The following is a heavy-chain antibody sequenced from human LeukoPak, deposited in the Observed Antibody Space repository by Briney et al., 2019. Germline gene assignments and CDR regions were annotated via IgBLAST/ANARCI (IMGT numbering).Heavy chain of an antibody. Sequence: ASVKVSCKASGGTFSSYAISWVRQAPGQGLEWMGIINPSGGSTSYAQKFQGRVTMTRDTSTSTVYMELSSLRSEDTAVYYCARGPPITIFGVARKYKTLDYWGQGTLVTVSS. D-gene: IGHD3-3*01. V-gene: IGHV1-46*01. CDR2: INPSGGST. CDR1: GGTFSSYA. J-gene: IGHJ4*02. CDR3: ARGPPITIFGVARKYKTLDY.